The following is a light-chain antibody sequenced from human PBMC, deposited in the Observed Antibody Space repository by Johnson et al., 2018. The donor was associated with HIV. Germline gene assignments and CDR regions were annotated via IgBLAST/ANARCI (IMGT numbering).Light chain of an antibody. CDR2: DNN. CDR1: SSNIGNNY. Sequence: QSVLTQPPSVSAAPGQKVTISCSGSSSNIGNNYVSWYQQIPGTAPKLLIYDNNKRPSGIPDRFSGSKSGTSATLDITGLQTGDEADYYCGTWDSSLYAYVFGTGTKVTAL. CDR3: GTWDSSLYAYV. J-gene: IGLJ1*01. V-gene: IGLV1-51*01.